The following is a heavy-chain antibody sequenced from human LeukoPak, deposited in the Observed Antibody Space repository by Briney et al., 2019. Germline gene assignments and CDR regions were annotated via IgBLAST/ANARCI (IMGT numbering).Heavy chain of an antibody. J-gene: IGHJ4*02. V-gene: IGHV3-30*03. Sequence: PGRSLRLSCAASGFTFSSYSMHWVRQAPGKGLEWVAVISYDGSNKYYADSVKGRFTISRDNSKNTLYLQMNSLRAEDTAVYYCAGDTAMVPSFDYWGQGTLVTVSS. CDR2: ISYDGSNK. D-gene: IGHD5-18*01. CDR1: GFTFSSYS. CDR3: AGDTAMVPSFDY.